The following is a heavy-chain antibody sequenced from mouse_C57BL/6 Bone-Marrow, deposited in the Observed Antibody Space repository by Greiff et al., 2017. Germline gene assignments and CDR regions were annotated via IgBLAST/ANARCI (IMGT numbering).Heavy chain of an antibody. Sequence: EVQVVESGGGLVQPGGSLSLSCAASGFTFTDYYMSWVRQPPGKALEWLGFIRNKANGYTTEYSASVKGRFTISRDNSQSILYLQMNALRAEDSATYYCAREDYDYHYYAMDYWGQGTSVTVSS. CDR3: AREDYDYHYYAMDY. CDR2: IRNKANGYTT. D-gene: IGHD2-4*01. J-gene: IGHJ4*01. CDR1: GFTFTDYY. V-gene: IGHV7-3*01.